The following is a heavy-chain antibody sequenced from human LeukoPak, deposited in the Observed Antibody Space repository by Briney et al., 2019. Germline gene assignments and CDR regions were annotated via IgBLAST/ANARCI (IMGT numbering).Heavy chain of an antibody. Sequence: GGSLRLSCAASGFTFSSYSMNWVRQAPGKGLEWVSSISSSSSYVYYADSVKGRFTISRDNAKNSLYLQMNSLRAEDTAVYYCARDGGFQTTAAFDIWGQGTMVTVSS. CDR1: GFTFSSYS. CDR3: ARDGGFQTTAAFDI. D-gene: IGHD1-14*01. CDR2: ISSSSSYV. V-gene: IGHV3-21*01. J-gene: IGHJ3*02.